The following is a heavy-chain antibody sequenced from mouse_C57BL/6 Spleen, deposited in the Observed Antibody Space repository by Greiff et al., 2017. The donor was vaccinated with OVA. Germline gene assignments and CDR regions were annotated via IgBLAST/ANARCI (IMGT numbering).Heavy chain of an antibody. CDR1: GFTFSSYG. J-gene: IGHJ4*01. V-gene: IGHV5-6*01. CDR3: ARPSGGNAMDY. CDR2: ISSGGSYT. Sequence: EVQRVESGGDLVKPGGSLKLSCAASGFTFSSYGMSWVRQTLDKRLEWVATISSGGSYTYYPDSVKGRFTISRDNAKNTLYLQMSSLKSEDTAMYYCARPSGGNAMDYWGQGTSVTVSS.